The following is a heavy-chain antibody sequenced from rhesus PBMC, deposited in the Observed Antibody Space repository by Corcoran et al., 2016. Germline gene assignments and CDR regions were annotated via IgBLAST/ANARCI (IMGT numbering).Heavy chain of an antibody. CDR3: TRASTYTYSSDY. V-gene: IGHV4-122*02. CDR1: GGYISSDYYY. CDR2: ITSNGST. Sequence: QVQLQESGPGLVKPSETLSLTCAVSGGYISSDYYYWSLIRQPPGKGLEWIGYITSNGSTGHGPSLKGRFSISTDTSKNQFSLKLSSVTAADTAVYYCTRASTYTYSSDYWGQGVLVTVST. D-gene: IGHD5-12*01. J-gene: IGHJ4*01.